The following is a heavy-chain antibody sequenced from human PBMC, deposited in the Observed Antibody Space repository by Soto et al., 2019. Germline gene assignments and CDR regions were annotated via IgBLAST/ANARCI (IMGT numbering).Heavy chain of an antibody. D-gene: IGHD4-4*01. CDR2: IIPIFGTA. V-gene: IGHV1-69*13. J-gene: IGHJ6*02. CDR1: GGTFSSYA. Sequence: SVKVSCKASGGTFSSYAISWVRQAPGQGLEWMGGIIPIFGTANYAQKFQGRVTITADESTSTAYMELRSLRSEDTAVYYCAGDAITVTLRYYGRNVLGQGTTVTVSS. CDR3: AGDAITVTLRYYGRNV.